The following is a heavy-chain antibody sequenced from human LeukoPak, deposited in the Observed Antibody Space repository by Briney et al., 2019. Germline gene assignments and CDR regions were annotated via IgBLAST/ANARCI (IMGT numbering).Heavy chain of an antibody. CDR1: GGSISSGGYY. D-gene: IGHD3-22*01. J-gene: IGHJ5*02. Sequence: SETLSLTCTVSGGSISSGGYYWSWIRQHPGKGLEWIGYIYYSGSTYYNPPLKSRVTISADTSKNQFSLKLSSVTAADTAVYYCARAPNYCDSSGYYWEREFDPWGQGTLVTVSS. CDR2: IYYSGST. CDR3: ARAPNYCDSSGYYWEREFDP. V-gene: IGHV4-31*03.